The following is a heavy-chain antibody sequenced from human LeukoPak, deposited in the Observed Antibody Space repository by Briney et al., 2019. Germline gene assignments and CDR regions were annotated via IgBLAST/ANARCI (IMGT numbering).Heavy chain of an antibody. V-gene: IGHV1-69*13. CDR3: ARDIDYGGRN. CDR2: IIPIFGTA. D-gene: IGHD4-23*01. Sequence: GASVKVSCKASGGTFSSYAISWVRQAPGQGLEWMGGIIPIFGTANYAQKFQGRVTITADESTGTAYMELSSLRSEDTAVYYCARDIDYGGRNWGQGTLVTVSS. J-gene: IGHJ4*02. CDR1: GGTFSSYA.